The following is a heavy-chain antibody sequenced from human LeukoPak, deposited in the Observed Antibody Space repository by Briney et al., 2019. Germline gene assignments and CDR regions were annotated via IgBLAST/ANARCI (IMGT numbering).Heavy chain of an antibody. CDR3: ARSVNNWFDP. J-gene: IGHJ5*02. D-gene: IGHD2-8*01. CDR2: TFYRSKWYK. CDR1: GDSFSSDSAA. V-gene: IGHV6-1*01. Sequence: SQTLSLTCAISGDSFSSDSAAWNWIRQSPSRGLEWLGRTFYRSKWYKDYAVSVKSRITINPDTSKNQFSLQLNSETPEDTAVYYCARSVNNWFDPWGQGTLVTVSS.